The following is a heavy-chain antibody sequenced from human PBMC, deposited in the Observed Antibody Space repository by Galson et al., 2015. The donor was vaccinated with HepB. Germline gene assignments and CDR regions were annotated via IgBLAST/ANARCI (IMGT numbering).Heavy chain of an antibody. V-gene: IGHV3-9*01. CDR2: ITWNSGSL. Sequence: SLRLSCAASGFTFDDYAMHWVRQVPGKGLEWVSGITWNSGSLGYADSVKGRFTISRDNAKNSLYLQMNSLRTEDTALYYCAKDIYGRIGARPLDLQHWGQGTLVTVSS. CDR1: GFTFDDYA. CDR3: AKDIYGRIGARPLDLQH. D-gene: IGHD6-6*01. J-gene: IGHJ1*01.